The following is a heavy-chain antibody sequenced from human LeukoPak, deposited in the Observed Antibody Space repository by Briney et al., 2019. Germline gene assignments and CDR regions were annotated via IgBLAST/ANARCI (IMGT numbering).Heavy chain of an antibody. Sequence: KPSETLSLTCAVYGGSFSGYYWSRIRQPPGKGLEWIGEINHSGSTNYNPSLKSRVTISVDTSKNQFSLKLSSVTAADTAVYYCARTHCSSTSCYSWFDPWGQGTLVTVSS. J-gene: IGHJ5*02. CDR2: INHSGST. V-gene: IGHV4-34*01. D-gene: IGHD2-2*01. CDR1: GGSFSGYY. CDR3: ARTHCSSTSCYSWFDP.